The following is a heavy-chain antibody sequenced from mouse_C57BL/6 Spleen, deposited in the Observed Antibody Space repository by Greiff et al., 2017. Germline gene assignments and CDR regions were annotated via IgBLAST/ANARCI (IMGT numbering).Heavy chain of an antibody. D-gene: IGHD1-1*01. CDR1: GFSLTSYG. Sequence: VQLQQSGPGLVQPSQSLSITCTVSGFSLTSYGVHWVRQSPGKGLEWLGVIWRGGSTDYNAAFMSRLSITKDNSKSQVFFKMNSLQADDTAIYYCAQSYYYGSSYEAMDYWGQGTSVTVSS. CDR2: IWRGGST. J-gene: IGHJ4*01. CDR3: AQSYYYGSSYEAMDY. V-gene: IGHV2-5*01.